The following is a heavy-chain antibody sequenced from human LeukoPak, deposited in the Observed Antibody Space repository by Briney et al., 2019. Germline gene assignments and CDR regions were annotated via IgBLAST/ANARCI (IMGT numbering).Heavy chain of an antibody. D-gene: IGHD3-10*01. CDR1: GFTFSSHG. CDR2: IWYDGSDK. J-gene: IGHJ4*02. CDR3: ASPLNGWYYGSGTNY. V-gene: IGHV3-33*01. Sequence: GRSLRLSCAASGFTFSSHGMHWVRQAPGKGLEWVALIWYDGSDKYYEDSVKGRFTISRDNSKNTLYLQMNSLRTEDTAVYYCASPLNGWYYGSGTNYWGQGTLVTVSS.